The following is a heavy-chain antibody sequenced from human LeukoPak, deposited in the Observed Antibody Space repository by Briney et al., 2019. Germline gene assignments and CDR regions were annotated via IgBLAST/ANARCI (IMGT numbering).Heavy chain of an antibody. J-gene: IGHJ4*02. V-gene: IGHV1-18*04. CDR3: ARTPGVSGYFDSSQKFDF. CDR1: GYTFTSYG. CDR2: ISAYNGNT. D-gene: IGHD3-9*01. Sequence: ASVTVSCKASGYTFTSYGISWVRQAPGQGLEWMGLISAYNGNTNYAQKLQGRVTMTTDTSTSTAYMELRSLRSDDTAVYYCARTPGVSGYFDSSQKFDFWGQGTLVTVSS.